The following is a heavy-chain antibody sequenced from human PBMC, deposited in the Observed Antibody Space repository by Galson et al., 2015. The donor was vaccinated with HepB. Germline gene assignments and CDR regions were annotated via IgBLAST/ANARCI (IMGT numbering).Heavy chain of an antibody. CDR2: INPNNGGT. CDR1: GYTFTGYY. J-gene: IGHJ4*02. D-gene: IGHD7-27*01. CDR3: ARDRTGDTLDY. V-gene: IGHV1-2*02. Sequence: SVKVSCKASGYTFTGYYVHWVRQAPGQGLEWMGWINPNNGGTNYAQKFQGRVTMTTDTSVSTAYMDVRRLRSDDTAVYYCARDRTGDTLDYWGQGTLGTVSS.